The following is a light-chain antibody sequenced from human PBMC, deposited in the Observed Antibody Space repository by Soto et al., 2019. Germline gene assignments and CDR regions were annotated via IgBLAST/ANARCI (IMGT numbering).Light chain of an antibody. Sequence: DIRMTQSPSTLSASVGDRVTITCRASQSISIWLAWYQQRPGKAPKLLIYDASTLHSGVPSRFSGSGSGTEFTLTISSLQPDDFAAYYCQQYNSYSHTFGQGTKLEIK. V-gene: IGKV1-5*01. CDR3: QQYNSYSHT. CDR2: DAS. J-gene: IGKJ2*01. CDR1: QSISIW.